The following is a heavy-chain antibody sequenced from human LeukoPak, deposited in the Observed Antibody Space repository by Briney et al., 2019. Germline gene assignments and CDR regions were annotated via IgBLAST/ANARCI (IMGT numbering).Heavy chain of an antibody. Sequence: GGSLRLSCAASGFTFSSYAMSWVRQAPGKGLEWVSAISGSGGSTYYADSVKGRFSISRDNSKNTLYLQMNSLRAEDTAVYYCAKDPPGSYYGEYYFDCWGQGTLVTVSS. CDR3: AKDPPGSYYGEYYFDC. CDR2: ISGSGGST. V-gene: IGHV3-23*01. J-gene: IGHJ4*02. D-gene: IGHD1-26*01. CDR1: GFTFSSYA.